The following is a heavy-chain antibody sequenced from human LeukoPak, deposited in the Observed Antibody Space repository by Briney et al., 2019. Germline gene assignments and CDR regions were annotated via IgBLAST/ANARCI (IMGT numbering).Heavy chain of an antibody. CDR1: GFTLSSYA. J-gene: IGHJ4*02. V-gene: IGHV3-23*01. Sequence: GGSLRLSCAASGFTLSSYAMSWVRQAPGKGLEWVSLISGNAGSTYYADSVKGRFTISRDITKNTLYLQMNSLRAEDTAVYYCAKRRGTTSAHFDYWGQGTLVTVSS. CDR2: ISGNAGST. CDR3: AKRRGTTSAHFDY. D-gene: IGHD3-16*01.